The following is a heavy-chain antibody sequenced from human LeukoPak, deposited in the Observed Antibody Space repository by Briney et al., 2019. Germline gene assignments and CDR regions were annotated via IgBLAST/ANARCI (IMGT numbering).Heavy chain of an antibody. CDR2: IKQDGSDK. CDR3: VRGESGAFDI. V-gene: IGHV3-7*01. J-gene: IGHJ3*02. Sequence: GGSLRLSCTASGIDFSISWMGWVRQAPGKGLEWVANIKQDGSDKYYVDSVKGRFTISRDNAKNSLYLQMNTLRAEDTAVYYCVRGESGAFDIWGQGTTATVSS. CDR1: GIDFSISW. D-gene: IGHD3-10*01.